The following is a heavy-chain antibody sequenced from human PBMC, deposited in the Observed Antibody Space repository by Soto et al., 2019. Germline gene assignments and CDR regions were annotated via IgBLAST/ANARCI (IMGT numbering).Heavy chain of an antibody. D-gene: IGHD6-6*01. V-gene: IGHV1-2*02. Sequence: ASVKVSCKASRYTFTSYDIFWVRQSPGQGLEWMGWINAHSGGTEYAQKFQGRVTLTRDTSIATAYLTLTSLTSDDTALYYCAKDLTRQLAYWLDPWGQGTQVTVSS. CDR1: RYTFTSYD. CDR3: AKDLTRQLAYWLDP. CDR2: INAHSGGT. J-gene: IGHJ5*02.